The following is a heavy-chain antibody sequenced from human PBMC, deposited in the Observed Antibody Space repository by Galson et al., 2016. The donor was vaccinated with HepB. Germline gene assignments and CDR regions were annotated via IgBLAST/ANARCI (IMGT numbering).Heavy chain of an antibody. V-gene: IGHV4-59*01. J-gene: IGHJ3*02. CDR2: IHHSGKS. Sequence: LSLTCTVSGVSISSFYWNWIRQSPGKGLEWIGYIHHSGKSNYSPPLKSRVTMSVDTSKNQLSLKLSSVTAADTAVYFCARWGEALQPPIRAFDIWGQGTLITVSS. CDR1: GVSISSFY. D-gene: IGHD3-16*01. CDR3: ARWGEALQPPIRAFDI.